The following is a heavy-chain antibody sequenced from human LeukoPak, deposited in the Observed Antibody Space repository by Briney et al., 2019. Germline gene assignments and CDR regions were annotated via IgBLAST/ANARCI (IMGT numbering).Heavy chain of an antibody. CDR3: AREPYYDILTGSDYYFDY. CDR1: GFTFSSYW. V-gene: IGHV3-7*03. J-gene: IGHJ4*02. CDR2: IKQDGSEK. D-gene: IGHD3-9*01. Sequence: GGSLRLSCAASGFTFSSYWMSWVRQAPGKGLEWVANIKQDGSEKYYVDSVKGRFTISRDNAKNSLYLQMNSLRAEDTAVYYCAREPYYDILTGSDYYFDYWGQGTLVTVSS.